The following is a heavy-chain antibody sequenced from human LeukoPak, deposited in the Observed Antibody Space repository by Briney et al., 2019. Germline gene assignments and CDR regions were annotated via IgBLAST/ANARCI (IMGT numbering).Heavy chain of an antibody. CDR3: ARDPPRDFGVVIMGGDYCMDV. Sequence: SVKASCKASGGTFSSYAISWVRQAPGQGLEWMGGIIPIFGTANYAQKFQGRVTITADESTSTAYMELSSLRSEDTAVYYCARDPPRDFGVVIMGGDYCMDVWGKGTTVTVSS. CDR2: IIPIFGTA. D-gene: IGHD3-3*01. V-gene: IGHV1-69*01. J-gene: IGHJ6*03. CDR1: GGTFSSYA.